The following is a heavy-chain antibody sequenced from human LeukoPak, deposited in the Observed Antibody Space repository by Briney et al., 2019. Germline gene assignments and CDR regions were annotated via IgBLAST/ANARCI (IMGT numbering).Heavy chain of an antibody. Sequence: PGGSLRLSCAASGFTFSDYYMSWIRQAPGKGLQWVSYISSSGITIYYADSVKGRFTISRDNVKNSLYLQMDSLRVEDTAVYYCARVDPIAVAGDDYWGQGTQVAVSS. V-gene: IGHV3-11*04. CDR3: ARVDPIAVAGDDY. CDR1: GFTFSDYY. J-gene: IGHJ4*02. CDR2: ISSSGITI. D-gene: IGHD6-19*01.